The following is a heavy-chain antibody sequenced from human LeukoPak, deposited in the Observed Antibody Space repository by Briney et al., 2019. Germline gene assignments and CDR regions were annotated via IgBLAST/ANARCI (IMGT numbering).Heavy chain of an antibody. CDR2: IYYSGST. Sequence: PSETLSLTCTVSGGSISSSSYYWGWIRQPPGKGLEWIGSIYYSGSTYYNPSLKSRVTISVDTSKNQFSLKLSSVTAADTAVYYCARLIRGQLYYWGQGTLVNVSS. J-gene: IGHJ4*02. CDR1: GGSISSSSYY. V-gene: IGHV4-39*01. CDR3: ARLIRGQLYY. D-gene: IGHD5-18*01.